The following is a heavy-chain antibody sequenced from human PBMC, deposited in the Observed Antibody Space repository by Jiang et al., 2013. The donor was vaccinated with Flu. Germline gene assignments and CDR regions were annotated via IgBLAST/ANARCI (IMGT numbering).Heavy chain of an antibody. D-gene: IGHD3-10*01. CDR2: IYYSGTT. Sequence: GSGLVKPSETLSLTCTVSGGSLSTYYWSWIRQPPGKGLEWIAYIYYSGTTSYNPSLKSRVTISVDTSKNQFSLKLSSVTAADTAVYYCARLPMVRGEGWGYYFDYWGQGTLVTV. CDR3: ARLPMVRGEGWGYYFDY. J-gene: IGHJ4*02. CDR1: GGSLSTYY. V-gene: IGHV4-59*01.